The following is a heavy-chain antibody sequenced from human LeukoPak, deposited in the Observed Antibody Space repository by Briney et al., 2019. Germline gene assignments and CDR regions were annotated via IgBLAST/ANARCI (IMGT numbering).Heavy chain of an antibody. CDR2: IKQDGKGK. CDR3: ARDGHNWTPFDY. V-gene: IGHV3-7*01. Sequence: QSGGSLRLSCAASGFTFSSYWMSWVRQAPGKGLEWVANIKQDGKGKYYLDSVKGRFTISRDNAKKSLYLQMNSLRAEDTAVYYCARDGHNWTPFDYWGQGTLVTVSS. D-gene: IGHD1-20*01. J-gene: IGHJ4*02. CDR1: GFTFSSYW.